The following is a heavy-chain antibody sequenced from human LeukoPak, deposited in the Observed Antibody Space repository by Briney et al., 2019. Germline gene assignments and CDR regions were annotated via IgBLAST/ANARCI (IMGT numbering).Heavy chain of an antibody. CDR2: ISSSSSTI. Sequence: PGGALRLSWAASGFTFSSYSMYWVRQAPGKGLEGVSYISSSSSTIYYADSVKGRFTISRDNAKNSLYLQMNSQRAEDTAVYYCATDRYSTFDYWGQGSLVTVSS. CDR1: GFTFSSYS. CDR3: ATDRYSTFDY. J-gene: IGHJ4*02. V-gene: IGHV3-48*01. D-gene: IGHD6-13*01.